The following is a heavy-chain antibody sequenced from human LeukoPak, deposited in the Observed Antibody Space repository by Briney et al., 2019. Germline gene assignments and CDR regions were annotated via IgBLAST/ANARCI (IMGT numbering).Heavy chain of an antibody. J-gene: IGHJ4*02. V-gene: IGHV3-7*01. CDR3: ARVISAAGAYYFDC. D-gene: IGHD6-13*01. CDR1: GFTFSSYW. CDR2: IKQDGSEK. Sequence: GGSLRLSCAASGFTFSSYWMSWVRQAPGKGLEWVANIKQDGSEKYYVDSVKGRFTISRDNAKNSLYLQMNSLRAEDTAVYYCARVISAAGAYYFDCWGQGTLVTVSS.